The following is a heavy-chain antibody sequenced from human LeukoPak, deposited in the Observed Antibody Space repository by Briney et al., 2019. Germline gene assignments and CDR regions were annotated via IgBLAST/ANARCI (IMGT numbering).Heavy chain of an antibody. CDR2: IYYSGTT. Sequence: PSETLSLTCTVSGGSISSGDYYWSWIRQLPGKGLEWIAYIYYSGTTYYNPSLKSRLTTSTDTSNNQFSLNLSSVTAADTAVYYCATNNLHGGGFFDYWGQGTLVTVSS. V-gene: IGHV4-31*03. CDR1: GGSISSGDYY. CDR3: ATNNLHGGGFFDY. J-gene: IGHJ4*02. D-gene: IGHD1/OR15-1a*01.